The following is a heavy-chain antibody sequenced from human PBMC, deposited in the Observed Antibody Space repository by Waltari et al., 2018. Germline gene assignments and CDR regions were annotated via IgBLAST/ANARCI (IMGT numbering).Heavy chain of an antibody. CDR3: ARDPFRLRGARVFDY. Sequence: QVQLVQSGGGVVQPGRSLRLSCTASGFTVSNYAMHWVRQAPSKGLEWGALNSYDANLKYYGDAVPGRFTISRDSSKNTLYLQMNTLRPEDTAVYYCARDPFRLRGARVFDYWGQGALVTVSS. CDR2: NSYDANLK. V-gene: IGHV3-30-3*01. CDR1: GFTVSNYA. D-gene: IGHD3-9*01. J-gene: IGHJ4*02.